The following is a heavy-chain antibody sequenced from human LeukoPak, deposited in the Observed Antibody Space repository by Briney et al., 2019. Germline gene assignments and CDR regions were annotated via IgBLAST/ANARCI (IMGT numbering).Heavy chain of an antibody. CDR2: IYHSGST. CDR1: GYSISSGSY. V-gene: IGHV4-38-2*02. CDR3: ASPTARLGWFDP. Sequence: PSETLSLTCTVSGYSISSGSYWGWIRQPLGKGLEWVGSIYHSGSTYHNPSLKSRVTISVDTSKNQFSLKLRSVTAADTAVYYCASPTARLGWFDPWGQGTLVTVSS. D-gene: IGHD6-6*01. J-gene: IGHJ5*02.